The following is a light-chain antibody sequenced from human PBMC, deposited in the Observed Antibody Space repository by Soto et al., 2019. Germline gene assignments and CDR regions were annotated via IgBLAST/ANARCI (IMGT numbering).Light chain of an antibody. Sequence: QLVLTQPPSASGTPGQRVTISCSGSSSNIGNNYVYWHQHLPGTAPKLLIYRNNQRPSGVPDRFSGSKSGTSASLAISGLRSEDEADYYCAAWDGSLRAWVFGGGTKLTVL. CDR1: SSNIGNNY. CDR3: AAWDGSLRAWV. CDR2: RNN. V-gene: IGLV1-47*01. J-gene: IGLJ3*02.